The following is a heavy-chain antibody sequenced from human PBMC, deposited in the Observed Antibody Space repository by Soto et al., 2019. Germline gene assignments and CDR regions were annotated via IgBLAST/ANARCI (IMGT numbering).Heavy chain of an antibody. D-gene: IGHD4-17*01. CDR2: INAYNGNT. V-gene: IGHV1-18*01. CDR1: GYTFTNYG. CDR3: PRDAYGDNGY. Sequence: VASVKVSCKASGYTFTNYGISWVRQAPGQGLEWMGWINAYNGNTKSAQKLQGRVTLTTDTSTSTAYMELRSLRSDDTAVYYCPRDAYGDNGYWGQGTLVTVSS. J-gene: IGHJ4*02.